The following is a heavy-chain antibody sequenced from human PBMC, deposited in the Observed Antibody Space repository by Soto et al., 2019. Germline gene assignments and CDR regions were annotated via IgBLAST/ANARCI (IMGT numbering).Heavy chain of an antibody. CDR3: VRDSRRTGVKYYYGFDA. V-gene: IGHV4-59*01. D-gene: IGHD3-10*01. CDR2: IYYRGTT. J-gene: IGHJ6*02. CDR1: GGSITGYF. Sequence: SETLSLTCTVSGGSITGYFWSWIRQPPGRGLEWIGYIYYRGTTKYNPSLESRVSISVDTPKNQFSLNLSSVTAADTAVYYCVRDSRRTGVKYYYGFDAWGQGTTVTVSS.